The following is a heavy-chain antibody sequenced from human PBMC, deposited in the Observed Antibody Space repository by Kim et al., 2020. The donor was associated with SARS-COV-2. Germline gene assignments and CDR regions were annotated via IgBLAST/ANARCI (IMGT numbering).Heavy chain of an antibody. V-gene: IGHV3-53*01. CDR1: GFTVTSNY. CDR2: IYSDGRT. J-gene: IGHJ5*02. Sequence: GGSLRLSCTASGFTVTSNYMGWVRQAPDKGLEWVSVIYSDGRTFQADSVKGRFTISRDNSQNTLYLQMNSLRAEDTAVYYCARVVWNSSWRHINSFDPWGQGTLVTVSS. CDR3: ARVVWNSSWRHINSFDP. D-gene: IGHD6-13*01.